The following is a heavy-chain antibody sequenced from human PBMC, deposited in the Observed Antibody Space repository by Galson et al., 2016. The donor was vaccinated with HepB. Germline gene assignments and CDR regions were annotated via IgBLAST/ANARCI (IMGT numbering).Heavy chain of an antibody. Sequence: SLRLSCAASGFTYDTYALSWVRQAPGKGLEWVSSINRTGEYTYYADSVRGRFVISRDNSKNTLYLEVDSLRAEDAALYYCAKVAPPYDNSGYYYFDHWGQGTLVTVSS. V-gene: IGHV3-23*01. CDR3: AKVAPPYDNSGYYYFDH. J-gene: IGHJ4*02. CDR2: INRTGEYT. D-gene: IGHD3-22*01. CDR1: GFTYDTYA.